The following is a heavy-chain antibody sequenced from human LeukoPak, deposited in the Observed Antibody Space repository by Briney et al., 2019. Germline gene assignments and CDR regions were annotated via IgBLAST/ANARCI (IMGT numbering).Heavy chain of an antibody. J-gene: IGHJ4*02. D-gene: IGHD4-23*01. Sequence: SETLSLTCTVSGGSISSSSYYWGWIRQPPGKGLEWIGSIYYSGSTYYNPSLKSRVTISVDTSKNQFSLKLSSVTAADTAVYYCASDPRYGGNYNVDYWGQGTLVTVSS. CDR1: GGSISSSSYY. CDR3: ASDPRYGGNYNVDY. V-gene: IGHV4-39*07. CDR2: IYYSGST.